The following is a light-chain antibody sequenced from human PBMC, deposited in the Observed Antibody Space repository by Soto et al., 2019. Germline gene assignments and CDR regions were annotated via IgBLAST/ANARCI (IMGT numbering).Light chain of an antibody. CDR3: PQYGSSPET. V-gene: IGKV3-20*01. CDR2: GAS. Sequence: EIVLTQSTGTLSLSPGERATLSCRASQSVSSSYLAWYQQKPGQAPRLLIYGASSRATGIPDRFSGRGSGTDFTLTISRLEPEAFAVYYCPQYGSSPETFGQGTKVELK. J-gene: IGKJ1*01. CDR1: QSVSSSY.